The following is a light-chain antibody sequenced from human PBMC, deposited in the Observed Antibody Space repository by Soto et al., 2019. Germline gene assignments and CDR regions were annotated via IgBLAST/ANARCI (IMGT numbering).Light chain of an antibody. Sequence: DIQMTQSPSTLSASVGDRVTITSRASLSISSWLAWYQQKPGQAPILPFYDVSRLASRSPSRFRGCGYGTYFTLTISRLQPDDVATYYCQQYNTIWTFGQGTKVDIK. CDR3: QQYNTIWT. CDR1: LSISSW. J-gene: IGKJ1*01. CDR2: DVS. V-gene: IGKV1-5*01.